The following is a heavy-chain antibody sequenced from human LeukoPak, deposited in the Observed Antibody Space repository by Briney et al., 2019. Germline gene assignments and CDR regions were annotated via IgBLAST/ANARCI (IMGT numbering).Heavy chain of an antibody. CDR3: ARLGQWLVDWYFDL. CDR2: ISSSGSTI. J-gene: IGHJ2*01. D-gene: IGHD6-19*01. CDR1: GFTFCSYE. Sequence: GGSLRLSCAASGFTFCSYEMNWVRQAPGKGLEWVSYISSSGSTIYYADSVKGRFTISRDNAKNSLYLQMNSLRAEDTAVYHCARLGQWLVDWYFDLWGRGTLVTVSS. V-gene: IGHV3-48*03.